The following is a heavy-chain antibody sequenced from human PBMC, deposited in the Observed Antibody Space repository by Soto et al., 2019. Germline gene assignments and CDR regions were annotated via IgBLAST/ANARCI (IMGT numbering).Heavy chain of an antibody. CDR1: GGSISSYY. J-gene: IGHJ6*02. CDR3: ARWEGGYYFNYYYGMDV. V-gene: IGHV4-39*01. Sequence: PSETLSLTCTVSGGSISSYYWGWIRQPPGKGLEWIGSIYYSGSTYYNPSLKSRVTISVDTSKNQFSLKLSFVTAADTSVYYCARWEGGYYFNYYYGMDVWGQGTTVTVSS. CDR2: IYYSGST. D-gene: IGHD3-3*01.